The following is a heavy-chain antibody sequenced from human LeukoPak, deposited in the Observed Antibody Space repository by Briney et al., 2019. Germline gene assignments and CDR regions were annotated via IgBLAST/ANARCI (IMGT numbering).Heavy chain of an antibody. D-gene: IGHD5-12*01. CDR1: GGTFSSYA. Sequence: GASVKVSCKASGGTFSSYAISWVRQAPVQGLEWMGGIIPIFGTANYAQKFQGRVTITADESTSTAYMELSSLRSEDTAVYYCASLGYVEGDNYFDYWGQGPLVTVSS. CDR2: IIPIFGTA. V-gene: IGHV1-69*13. CDR3: ASLGYVEGDNYFDY. J-gene: IGHJ4*02.